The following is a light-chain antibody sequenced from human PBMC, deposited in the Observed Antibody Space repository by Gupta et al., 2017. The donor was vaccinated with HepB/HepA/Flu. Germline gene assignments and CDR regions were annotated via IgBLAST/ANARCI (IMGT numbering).Light chain of an antibody. Sequence: DIVLTQSPLSLPVTPGEPASISCKSSQSLLHSDGYNYLDWYLQKPGQSPQLLIYLGSNRASGVPDRFSGSGSGTDFALKISRVEAEDVGVDYCMQRLQLLTFGKGTKVEI. V-gene: IGKV2-28*01. CDR2: LGS. CDR3: MQRLQLLT. CDR1: QSLLHSDGYNY. J-gene: IGKJ1*01.